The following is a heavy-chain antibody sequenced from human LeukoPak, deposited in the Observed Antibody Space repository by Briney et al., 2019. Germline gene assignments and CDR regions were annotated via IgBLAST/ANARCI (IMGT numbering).Heavy chain of an antibody. CDR2: ISGSGGST. J-gene: IGHJ6*02. Sequence: PGGSLRLSCAASGFTFSSYAMSWVRQAPGKGLEWVSAISGSGGSTYYADSVKGRFTISRDNSKNTLYLQMNSLKAEDTAVEYCAKQVRRGYYYGSGSYHPPPPSYGMDVWGQGTTVTVSS. CDR1: GFTFSSYA. D-gene: IGHD3-10*01. V-gene: IGHV3-23*01. CDR3: AKQVRRGYYYGSGSYHPPPPSYGMDV.